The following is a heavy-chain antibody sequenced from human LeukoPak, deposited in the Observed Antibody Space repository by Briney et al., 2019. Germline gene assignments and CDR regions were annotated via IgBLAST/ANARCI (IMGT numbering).Heavy chain of an antibody. D-gene: IGHD1/OR15-1a*01. CDR1: GFTFDDYG. CDR3: GRDSRETRYYYSYYMDV. CDR2: INWNGGST. Sequence: PGGSLRLSCAASGFTFDDYGMSWVRQAPGRGLEWVSGINWNGGSTGYADSVKGRFTISRDKAKNSLYLQMNSLRAEDTALYYCGRDSRETRYYYSYYMDVWGKGTTVTVSS. V-gene: IGHV3-20*04. J-gene: IGHJ6*03.